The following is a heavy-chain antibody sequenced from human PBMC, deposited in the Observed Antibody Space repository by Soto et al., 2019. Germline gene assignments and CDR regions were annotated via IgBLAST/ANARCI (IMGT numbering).Heavy chain of an antibody. CDR3: ARHVKDYDCWSGLDYGMDV. CDR1: GGSISSSSYY. CDR2: IYYSGST. V-gene: IGHV4-39*01. J-gene: IGHJ6*02. Sequence: QLQLQESGPGLVKPSETLSLTCTVSGGSISSSSYYWGWIRQPPGKGLEWIGSIYYSGSTYYNPSLKSLVTISVDTSKNQFYLKLISVTAADTAVYYCARHVKDYDCWSGLDYGMDVWGPGTTVTVSS. D-gene: IGHD3-3*01.